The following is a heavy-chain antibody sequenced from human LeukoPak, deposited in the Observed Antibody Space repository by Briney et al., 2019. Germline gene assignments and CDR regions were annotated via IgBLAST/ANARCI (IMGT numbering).Heavy chain of an antibody. D-gene: IGHD2-2*02. CDR2: ISGSGGST. CDR3: ANGVPAAIPMGLNWFDP. Sequence: GGSLRLSCAASGFTFSSYAMSWVRQAPGKGLEWVSAISGSGGSTYYADSVKGRFTISRDNSKNTLYLQTNSLRAEDTAVYYCANGVPAAIPMGLNWFDPWGQGTLVTVSS. V-gene: IGHV3-23*01. J-gene: IGHJ5*02. CDR1: GFTFSSYA.